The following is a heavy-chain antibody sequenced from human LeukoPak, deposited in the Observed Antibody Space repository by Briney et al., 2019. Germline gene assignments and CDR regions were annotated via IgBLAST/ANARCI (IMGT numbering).Heavy chain of an antibody. CDR1: GGSISTYY. V-gene: IGHV4-59*01. CDR3: ARGGYCGSGNDFRLDP. CDR2: LYYNGRT. J-gene: IGHJ5*02. D-gene: IGHD3-10*01. Sequence: SETLSLTCTVSGGSISTYYWSWIRQPPGKGLEWIGYLYYNGRTNYNPSLKSRVTLSLDTSKNQFSLKLNSVTAADTAVYYCARGGYCGSGNDFRLDPWGQGTLVTVSS.